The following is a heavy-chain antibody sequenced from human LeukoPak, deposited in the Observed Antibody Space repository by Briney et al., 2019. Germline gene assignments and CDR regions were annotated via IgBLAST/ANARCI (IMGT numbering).Heavy chain of an antibody. CDR2: IYSGGST. CDR3: ARGAWSYGYHYYYGMDV. CDR1: GFTVSSNY. Sequence: PGGSLRLSYAASGFTVSSNYMSWVRQAPGKGLEWVSVIYSGGSTYYADSVKGRFTISRDNSKNTLYLQMNSLRAEDTAVYYCARGAWSYGYHYYYGMDVWGQGTTVTVSS. V-gene: IGHV3-53*01. J-gene: IGHJ6*02. D-gene: IGHD5-18*01.